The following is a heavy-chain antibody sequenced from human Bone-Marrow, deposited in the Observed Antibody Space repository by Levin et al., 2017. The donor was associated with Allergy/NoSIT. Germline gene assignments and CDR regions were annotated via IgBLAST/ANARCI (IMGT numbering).Heavy chain of an antibody. CDR2: IYYRGTT. J-gene: IGHJ5*02. CDR1: GVSINITSDY. V-gene: IGHV4-39*07. CDR3: ARERHMVRGVLVS. Sequence: SETLSLTCTVSGVSINITSDYWAWIRQAPGKGLEWIGSIYYRGTTYYNPSLKIRVTISLDTSKNQFSLSLRSVTAADTAVYYCARERHMVRGVLVSWGQGTLVTVSS. D-gene: IGHD3-10*01.